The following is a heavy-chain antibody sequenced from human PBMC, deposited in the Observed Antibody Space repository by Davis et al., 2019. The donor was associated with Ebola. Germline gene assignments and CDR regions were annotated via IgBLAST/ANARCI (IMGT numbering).Heavy chain of an antibody. D-gene: IGHD6-13*01. Sequence: PGGSLRLSCAASGFTFSSYDMHWVRQAAGKGLEWVSASSTAGDTYYLASVKGRFTISRDNSKNTLYLLMNSLRAEDTAVYYCATRDTSSNCFGFYPWGQGTLVTVSS. J-gene: IGHJ5*02. CDR1: GFTFSSYD. V-gene: IGHV3-13*01. CDR3: ATRDTSSNCFGFYP. CDR2: SSTAGDT.